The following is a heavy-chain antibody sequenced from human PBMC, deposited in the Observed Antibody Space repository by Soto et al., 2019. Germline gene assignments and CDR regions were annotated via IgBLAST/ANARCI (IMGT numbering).Heavy chain of an antibody. CDR1: GFTFSSYA. CDR3: ARESLVALWPGVSVRYYYYGMVV. D-gene: IGHD5-18*01. V-gene: IGHV3-30-3*01. J-gene: IGHJ6*02. CDR2: ISYDGSNK. Sequence: GGSLRLSCAASGFTFSSYAMHWVRQAPGKGLEWVAVISYDGSNKYYADSVKGRFTISRDNSKNTLYLQMNSLRAEDTAVYYCARESLVALWPGVSVRYYYYGMVVWGQGTTVTVSS.